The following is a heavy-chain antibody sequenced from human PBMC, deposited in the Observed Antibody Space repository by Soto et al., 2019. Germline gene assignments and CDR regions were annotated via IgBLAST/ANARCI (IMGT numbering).Heavy chain of an antibody. CDR2: MNPNSGNT. CDR3: ARGITMVRGGRSWFDP. D-gene: IGHD3-10*01. CDR1: GYTSTSYD. Sequence: QVQLVQSGAEVKKPGASVKVSCKASGYTSTSYDINWVRQATGQGLEWMGWMNPNSGNTGYAQKFQGRVTMTRNTSISTAYMELSSLRSEDTAVYYCARGITMVRGGRSWFDPWGQGTLVTVSS. J-gene: IGHJ5*02. V-gene: IGHV1-8*01.